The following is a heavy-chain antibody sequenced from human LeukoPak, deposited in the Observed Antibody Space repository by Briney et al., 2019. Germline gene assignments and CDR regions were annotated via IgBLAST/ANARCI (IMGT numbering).Heavy chain of an antibody. D-gene: IGHD1-26*01. V-gene: IGHV4-59*01. J-gene: IGHJ3*02. CDR3: AREDFGVGAIDAFDI. Sequence: SETLSLTCTVSGGSISSYYWSWIRQPPGKGLEWIGYIYYSGSTNYNPSLKSGVTISVDTSKNQFSLKLSSVTAADTAVYYCAREDFGVGAIDAFDIWGQGTMVTVSS. CDR1: GGSISSYY. CDR2: IYYSGST.